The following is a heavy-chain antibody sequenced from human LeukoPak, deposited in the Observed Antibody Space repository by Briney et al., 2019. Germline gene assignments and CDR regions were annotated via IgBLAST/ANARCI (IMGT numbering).Heavy chain of an antibody. D-gene: IGHD3-22*01. Sequence: ASVKVSCKASGYTFTGYYMHWVRQAPGQGLEWMGWINPNSGGTNYAQKFQGRVTMTRDTSISTAYMELSRLRSDDTAVYYCARYYYDGSGNPQAPFDYWGQGTLVTVSS. CDR1: GYTFTGYY. CDR2: INPNSGGT. CDR3: ARYYYDGSGNPQAPFDY. V-gene: IGHV1-2*02. J-gene: IGHJ4*02.